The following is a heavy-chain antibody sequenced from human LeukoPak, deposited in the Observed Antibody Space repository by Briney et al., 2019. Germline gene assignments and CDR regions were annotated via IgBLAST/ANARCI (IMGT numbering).Heavy chain of an antibody. J-gene: IGHJ3*02. Sequence: SETLSLTCAVYGGSFSGYYWSWIRQPPGKGLEWIGEINHSGSTNCNPSLKSRVTISVDTSKNQFSLKLSSVTAADTAVYYCARPRPAGYYDSSGYYNAFDIWGQGTMVTVSS. CDR2: INHSGST. CDR1: GGSFSGYY. V-gene: IGHV4-34*01. D-gene: IGHD3-22*01. CDR3: ARPRPAGYYDSSGYYNAFDI.